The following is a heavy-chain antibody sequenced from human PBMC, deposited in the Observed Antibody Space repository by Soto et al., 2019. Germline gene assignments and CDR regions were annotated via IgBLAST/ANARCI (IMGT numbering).Heavy chain of an antibody. CDR2: ISAYNGNT. V-gene: IGHV1-18*01. CDR3: AREGTVTTRLPYYYYMDV. CDR1: GYTFTSYG. J-gene: IGHJ6*03. D-gene: IGHD4-4*01. Sequence: ASVKVSCKASGYTFTSYGISWVRQAPGQGLEWMGWISAYNGNTNYAQKLQGRVTMTTDTSTSTAYMELRSLRSDDTAVYYCAREGTVTTRLPYYYYMDVWGKGTTVTVSS.